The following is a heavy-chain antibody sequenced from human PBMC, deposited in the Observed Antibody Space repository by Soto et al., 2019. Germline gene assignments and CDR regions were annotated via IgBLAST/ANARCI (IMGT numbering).Heavy chain of an antibody. D-gene: IGHD2-2*01. CDR2: ISDSSGNI. Sequence: EVQLVESGGGLVQPGGSLRLSCAASGFTFSTYSMNWVRQAPGKGLEWVSHISDSSGNIFYADSVMGRFTISRDNAKNLLYLQMNSLGDEDTAVYYCATDGVGVVPGDVFDIWGQGTMVTVSS. CDR1: GFTFSTYS. V-gene: IGHV3-48*02. CDR3: ATDGVGVVPGDVFDI. J-gene: IGHJ3*02.